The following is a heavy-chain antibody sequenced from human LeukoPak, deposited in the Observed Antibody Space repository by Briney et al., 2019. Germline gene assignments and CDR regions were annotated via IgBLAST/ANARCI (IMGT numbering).Heavy chain of an antibody. Sequence: GGSLRLSCAGSGFTFARHALNWVRQAPGKGLEWVSTISGGGGSTHYADSVKGRFTLSGDNSKDTVFLQMNNLRVEDTAIYYCAREGGSCTSNSCSDYFDYWGQGTLVTVSS. CDR1: GFTFARHA. J-gene: IGHJ4*02. D-gene: IGHD5-12*01. V-gene: IGHV3-23*01. CDR3: AREGGSCTSNSCSDYFDY. CDR2: ISGGGGST.